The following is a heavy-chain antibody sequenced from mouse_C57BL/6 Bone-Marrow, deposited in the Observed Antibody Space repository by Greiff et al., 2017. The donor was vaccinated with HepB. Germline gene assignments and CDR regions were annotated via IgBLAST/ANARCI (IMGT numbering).Heavy chain of an antibody. CDR2: IWSGGST. J-gene: IGHJ4*01. Sequence: VMLVESGPGLVQPSQSLSITCTVSGFSLTSYGVHWVRQSPGKGLEWLGVIWSGGSTDYNAAFISRLSISKDNSKSQVFFKMNSLQADDTAIYYCARGEDYYYYGSFAMDYWGQGTSVTVSS. CDR1: GFSLTSYG. CDR3: ARGEDYYYYGSFAMDY. V-gene: IGHV2-2*01. D-gene: IGHD1-1*01.